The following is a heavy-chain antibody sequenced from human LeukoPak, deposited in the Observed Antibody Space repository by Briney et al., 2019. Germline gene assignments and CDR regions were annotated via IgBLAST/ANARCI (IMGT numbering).Heavy chain of an antibody. CDR1: GYTFTGYY. Sequence: GASVKVSCKASGYTFTGYYMHWVRQAPGHGLEWMGWINPNSGGTNCAQKFQGRVTMTRDTSISTAYMELSRLRSDDTAVYYCARGRVVVTAMYYWGQGTLVTVSS. CDR3: ARGRVVVTAMYY. CDR2: INPNSGGT. D-gene: IGHD2-21*02. V-gene: IGHV1-2*02. J-gene: IGHJ4*02.